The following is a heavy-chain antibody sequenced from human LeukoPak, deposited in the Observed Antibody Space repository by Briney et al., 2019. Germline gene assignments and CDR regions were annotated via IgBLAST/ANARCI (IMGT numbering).Heavy chain of an antibody. J-gene: IGHJ4*02. D-gene: IGHD3-10*01. Sequence: PGGSLRLSCAASGFTVSSNYMSWVRQAPGKGLEWVSVIYSGGSTYYADSVKGRFTISRDNSKNTLYPQMNSLRAEDTAVYYCATDSGSYYYFDYWGQGTLVTVSS. CDR3: ATDSGSYYYFDY. CDR2: IYSGGST. V-gene: IGHV3-53*01. CDR1: GFTVSSNY.